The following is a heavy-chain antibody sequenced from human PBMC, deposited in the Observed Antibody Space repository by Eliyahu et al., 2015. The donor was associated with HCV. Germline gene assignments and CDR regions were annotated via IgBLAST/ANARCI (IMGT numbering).Heavy chain of an antibody. CDR1: GFTFSSFW. CDR2: IKEDGSEK. Sequence: EVQLVESGGDLVQPGGSLRLSCAASGFTFSSFWMSWVRQAPGKGXEWVXNIKEDGSEKYYVDSVKGRFTISRDNAKNSLYLQMNSLRAEDTAVYYCARAQYYQDISGYLGAYYWGQGTLVTVSS. V-gene: IGHV3-7*01. J-gene: IGHJ4*02. CDR3: ARAQYYQDISGYLGAYY. D-gene: IGHD3-22*01.